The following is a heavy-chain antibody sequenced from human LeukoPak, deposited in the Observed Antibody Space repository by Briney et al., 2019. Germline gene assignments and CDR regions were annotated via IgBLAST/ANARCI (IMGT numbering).Heavy chain of an antibody. D-gene: IGHD3-10*01. CDR2: IYHSGST. J-gene: IGHJ5*02. Sequence: PSETLSLTCTVSGYSISGGYYWGWIRQPPGKGLEWIGSIYHSGSTYYNPSLKSRVTISVDTSKNQFSLKLSSVTAADTAVYYCARQGLLWFGLSWSDWFDPWGQGTLVTVSS. CDR1: GYSISGGYY. CDR3: ARQGLLWFGLSWSDWFDP. V-gene: IGHV4-38-2*02.